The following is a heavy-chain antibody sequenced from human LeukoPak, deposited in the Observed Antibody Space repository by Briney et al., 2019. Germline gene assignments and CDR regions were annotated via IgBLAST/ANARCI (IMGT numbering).Heavy chain of an antibody. CDR2: IRYDGSNK. CDR1: GFTFSSYG. V-gene: IGHV3-30*02. D-gene: IGHD3-16*02. Sequence: GGSLRLSCAASGFTFSSYGMHWVRQAPGKGLEWVAFIRYDGSNKYYADSVKGRFTTSRDNSKNTLYLQMNSLRAEDTAVYYCARAPIMITFGGVIEYYFDYWGQGTLVTVSS. J-gene: IGHJ4*02. CDR3: ARAPIMITFGGVIEYYFDY.